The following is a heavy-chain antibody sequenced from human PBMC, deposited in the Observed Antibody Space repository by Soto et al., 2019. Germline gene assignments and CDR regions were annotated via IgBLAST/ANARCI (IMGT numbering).Heavy chain of an antibody. CDR2: ISGSGGST. CDR3: AKDGAGKLPYHQGPDY. J-gene: IGHJ4*02. D-gene: IGHD2-15*01. CDR1: GFTFSSYA. Sequence: EVQLLESGGGLVQPGGSLRLSCAASGFTFSSYAMSWVRQAPGKGLEWVSAISGSGGSTYYADSVKGRFTISRDNSKNTLYLQMNSLRAEDTAVYYCAKDGAGKLPYHQGPDYWGQGTLVTVSS. V-gene: IGHV3-23*01.